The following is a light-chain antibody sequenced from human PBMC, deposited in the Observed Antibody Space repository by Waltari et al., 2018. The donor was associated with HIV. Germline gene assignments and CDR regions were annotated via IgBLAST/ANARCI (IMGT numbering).Light chain of an antibody. J-gene: IGKJ2*01. V-gene: IGKV1-9*01. Sequence: DIRLTQSPSLLSASVGDRVSFPCRSSQDISTNLAWFQQKPWKVPNLLSYSASTLHVGVPARFSGSGSGTEFTLTIDVLQPEDFATYYCLQLSNFPFTFGPGTKLAIK. CDR1: QDISTN. CDR3: LQLSNFPFT. CDR2: SAS.